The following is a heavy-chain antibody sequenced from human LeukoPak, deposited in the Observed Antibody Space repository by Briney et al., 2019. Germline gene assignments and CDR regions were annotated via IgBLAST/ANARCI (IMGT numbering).Heavy chain of an antibody. D-gene: IGHD6-13*01. J-gene: IGHJ4*02. Sequence: GGSLRLSCTASGFTLGDYAMSWVRQAPGKALEWVGFVRSKAYGGTTEYAASVKGRFTISRDDSKSIAYLQMNSLKTEDTAVYYCTRTPVAAAGIHSDYWGQGTLVTVSS. CDR2: VRSKAYGGTT. CDR3: TRTPVAAAGIHSDY. CDR1: GFTLGDYA. V-gene: IGHV3-49*04.